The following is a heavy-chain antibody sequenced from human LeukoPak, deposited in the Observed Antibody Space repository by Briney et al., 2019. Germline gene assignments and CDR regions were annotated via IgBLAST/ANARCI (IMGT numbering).Heavy chain of an antibody. CDR2: IYYSGST. Sequence: PSQTLSLTCTVSGGSISSYYWSWIRQPPGKGLEWIGYIYYSGSTNYNPSLKSRVTISVDTSKNQFSLKLSSVTAADTAVYYCARGRVDSSGYYYYYYYGMDVWGQGTTVTVSS. J-gene: IGHJ6*02. CDR3: ARGRVDSSGYYYYYYYGMDV. CDR1: GGSISSYY. V-gene: IGHV4-59*08. D-gene: IGHD3-22*01.